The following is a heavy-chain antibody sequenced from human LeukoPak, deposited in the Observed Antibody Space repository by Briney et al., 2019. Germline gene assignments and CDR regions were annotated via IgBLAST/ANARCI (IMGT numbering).Heavy chain of an antibody. CDR3: ARDGELRILDV. Sequence: ASVKVSCKASGYTFASYGISWVRQAPRQGLEWMGWISAYNGNTNYAQKLQGRVTMTTDTSTSTAYMQLRSLRSDDTAVYYWARDGELRILDVWGQGTTVTVSS. J-gene: IGHJ6*01. CDR1: GYTFASYG. CDR2: ISAYNGNT. D-gene: IGHD1-7*01. V-gene: IGHV1-18*01.